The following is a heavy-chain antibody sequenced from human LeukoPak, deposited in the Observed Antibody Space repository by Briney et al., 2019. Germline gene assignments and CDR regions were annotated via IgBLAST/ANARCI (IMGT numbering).Heavy chain of an antibody. Sequence: GASVKVSCKASGGTFSSYAISWVRQAPGRGLEWMGGIIPIFGTANYAQKFQGRVTITADESTSTAYMELSSLRSEDTAVYYCARDHPAAGPYWGQGTLVTVSS. CDR3: ARDHPAAGPY. CDR2: IIPIFGTA. J-gene: IGHJ4*02. CDR1: GGTFSSYA. V-gene: IGHV1-69*13. D-gene: IGHD6-13*01.